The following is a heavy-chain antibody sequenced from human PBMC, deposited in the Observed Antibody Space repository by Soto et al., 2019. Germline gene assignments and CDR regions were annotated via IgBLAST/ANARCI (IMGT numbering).Heavy chain of an antibody. CDR3: ARTTVTADY. CDR2: ISSSGSTI. Sequence: GFLRLPCAASGLTLSGYYMSWIRQAPGKGLEWVSYISSSGSTIYYADSVKGRFTISRDNAKNSLYLQMNSLRAEDTAVYYCARTTVTADYWGQGTLVTVSS. D-gene: IGHD4-17*01. CDR1: GLTLSGYY. J-gene: IGHJ4*02. V-gene: IGHV3-11*01.